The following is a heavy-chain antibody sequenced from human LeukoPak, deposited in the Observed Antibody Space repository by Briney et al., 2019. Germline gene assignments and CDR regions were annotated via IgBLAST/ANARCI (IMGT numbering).Heavy chain of an antibody. Sequence: GSLRLSCAASGFTFSTYSMNWVRQAPGKGLEWVSSISRSSSYIYYADSVKGRFTLSRDNAKNSLYLQMNSLRAEDTAFYYCTREGPGSPPLHYFDYWGQGTLVTVSS. V-gene: IGHV3-21*01. CDR3: TREGPGSPPLHYFDY. CDR2: ISRSSSYI. J-gene: IGHJ4*02. D-gene: IGHD1-26*01. CDR1: GFTFSTYS.